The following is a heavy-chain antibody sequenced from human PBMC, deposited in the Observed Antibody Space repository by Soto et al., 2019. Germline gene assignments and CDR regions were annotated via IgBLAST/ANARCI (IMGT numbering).Heavy chain of an antibody. D-gene: IGHD3-22*01. CDR1: GGTFSSYA. J-gene: IGHJ4*02. CDR3: ARDSSGYYSFRY. V-gene: IGHV1-69*13. CDR2: IIPIFGTA. Sequence: GASVKVSCKASGGTFSSYAISWVRQAPGQGLEWMGGIIPIFGTANYAQKFQGRVTITADESASTAYMELSSLRSGDTAVYYCARDSSGYYSFRYWGQGTLVTVSS.